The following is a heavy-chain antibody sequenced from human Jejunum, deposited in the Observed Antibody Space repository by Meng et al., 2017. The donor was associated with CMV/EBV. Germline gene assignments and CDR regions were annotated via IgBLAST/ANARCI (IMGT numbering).Heavy chain of an antibody. V-gene: IGHV4-4*08. D-gene: IGHD6-13*01. CDR1: GDSINNYY. Sequence: GDSINNYYWSWIRQPPGKGLEWIAYASGSSGTTLYNPSLKRRVTMSLDTSKNQLSLRLTSLTAADTAVYYCARDPKSSSWYHFDSWGQGTLVTVSS. CDR2: ASGSSGTT. J-gene: IGHJ4*02. CDR3: ARDPKSSSWYHFDS.